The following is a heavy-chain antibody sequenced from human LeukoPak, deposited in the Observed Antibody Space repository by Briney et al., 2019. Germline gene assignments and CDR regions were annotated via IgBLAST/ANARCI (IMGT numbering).Heavy chain of an antibody. J-gene: IGHJ4*02. CDR1: GFGFSSYG. D-gene: IGHD3-16*01. Sequence: GGSLRLSCAASGFGFSSYGMHWVRQAPGKGLEWVAFIRYDGSNKYYADSVKGRFTISRDNSENTLDLQMNSLRVEDTAVYYCAKLKPRFGPAGPFDYWGQGTLVTVSS. CDR2: IRYDGSNK. V-gene: IGHV3-30*02. CDR3: AKLKPRFGPAGPFDY.